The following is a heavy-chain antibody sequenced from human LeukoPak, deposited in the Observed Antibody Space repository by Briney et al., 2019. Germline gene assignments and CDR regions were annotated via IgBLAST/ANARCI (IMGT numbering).Heavy chain of an antibody. J-gene: IGHJ4*02. CDR2: ISYDGSNK. D-gene: IGHD6-13*01. Sequence: GRSLRLSCAASGFTLSSYGMHWVRQAPGKGLEWVAVISYDGSNKYYADSVKGRFTISRDNSKNALYLQMNSLRAEDTAVYYCAKDEGSSWYGSIPIDYWGQGTLVTVSS. CDR1: GFTLSSYG. CDR3: AKDEGSSWYGSIPIDY. V-gene: IGHV3-30*18.